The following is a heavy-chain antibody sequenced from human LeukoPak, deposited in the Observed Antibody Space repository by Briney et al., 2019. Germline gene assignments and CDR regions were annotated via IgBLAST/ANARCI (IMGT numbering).Heavy chain of an antibody. Sequence: GGSLRLSRAVSGITVSSYGMHLVRQAPGKGLEWVAIIWYDGSNKYYADSVKGRFTISRDNSKNTLYLQMNSLRVEDTAVYYCAKVSGYYMDAWGKGTTVTVSS. D-gene: IGHD3-10*01. CDR3: AKVSGYYMDA. V-gene: IGHV3-33*06. J-gene: IGHJ6*03. CDR2: IWYDGSNK. CDR1: GITVSSYG.